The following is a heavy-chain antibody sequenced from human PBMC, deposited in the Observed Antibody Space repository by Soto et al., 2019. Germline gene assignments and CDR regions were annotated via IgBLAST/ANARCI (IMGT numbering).Heavy chain of an antibody. V-gene: IGHV1-2*04. CDR3: ARDFLGGSYYGGPTDANDVFDI. J-gene: IGHJ3*02. CDR2: INPNSGGT. D-gene: IGHD1-26*01. CDR1: GYTFTGYY. Sequence: ASVKVSCKASGYTFTGYYMHWVRQAPGQGLEWMGWINPNSGGTNYAQKFQGWVTMTRDTSISTAYMELSRLRTDDTAVYYCARDFLGGSYYGGPTDANDVFDIWGQGTMVTVSS.